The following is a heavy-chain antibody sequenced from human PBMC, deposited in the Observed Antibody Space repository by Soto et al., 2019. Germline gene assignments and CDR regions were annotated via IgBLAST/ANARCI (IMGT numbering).Heavy chain of an antibody. D-gene: IGHD3-10*01. J-gene: IGHJ4*02. CDR1: GFTFSDYY. CDR3: ARGSKDSYPGSRIFDF. CDR2: ISSSGSII. Sequence: PGGSLRLSCAASGFTFSDYYMSWIRQAPGKGLEWVSYISSSGSIIYYADSVKGRFTISRDNSKKTLYLQMSSLRADDSAVYFCARGSKDSYPGSRIFDFWGRGTLVTVSS. V-gene: IGHV3-11*01.